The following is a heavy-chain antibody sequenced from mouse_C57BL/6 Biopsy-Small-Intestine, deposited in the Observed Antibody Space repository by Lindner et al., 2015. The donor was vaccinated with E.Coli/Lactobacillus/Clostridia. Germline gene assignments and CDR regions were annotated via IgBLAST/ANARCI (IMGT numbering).Heavy chain of an antibody. CDR1: GYSITSDY. V-gene: IGHV3-8*01. J-gene: IGHJ4*01. CDR2: ISYSGFT. D-gene: IGHD2-3*01. Sequence: VQLQESGPGLAKPSQTLSLTCSVTGYSITSDYWNWIRRFPGNKLEYMGYISYSGFTYYNPSLKSRISITRDTSKDQYYLLLNSVTTEDTATYYCARIYDGYYGAMDYWGSRNISHRLL. CDR3: ARIYDGYYGAMDY.